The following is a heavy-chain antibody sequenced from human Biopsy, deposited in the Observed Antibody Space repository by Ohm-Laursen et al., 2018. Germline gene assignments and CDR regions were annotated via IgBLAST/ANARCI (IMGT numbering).Heavy chain of an antibody. V-gene: IGHV4-39*01. D-gene: IGHD2-15*01. CDR2: IYYRGNT. Sequence: PSDTLSLTCTVSGGSISSNYYYWGWIRQPPGKGLGWIGSIYYRGNTNYNPSLKSRVTISVDTSKNQFSLKLSSATAADTAVFYCARHGSRGYCTGGSCVDYWGQGALVTVSS. CDR3: ARHGSRGYCTGGSCVDY. J-gene: IGHJ4*02. CDR1: GGSISSNYYY.